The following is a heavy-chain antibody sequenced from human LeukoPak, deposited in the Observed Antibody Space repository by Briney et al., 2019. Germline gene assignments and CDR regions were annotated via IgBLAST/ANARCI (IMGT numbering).Heavy chain of an antibody. CDR2: IYTSGST. D-gene: IGHD3-3*01. V-gene: IGHV4-4*07. J-gene: IGHJ5*02. CDR3: ARDSGYDFWSDYISQHNWFDP. Sequence: PSETLSLTCTVSGGSISSYYWSWIRQPAGKGLEWIGRIYTSGSTNYNPSLKSRVTMSVDTSKNQFSLKLSSVTAADTAVYYCARDSGYDFWSDYISQHNWFDPWGQGTLVTVSS. CDR1: GGSISSYY.